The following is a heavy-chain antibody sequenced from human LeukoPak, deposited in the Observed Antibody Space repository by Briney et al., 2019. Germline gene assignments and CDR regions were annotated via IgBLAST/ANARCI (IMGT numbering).Heavy chain of an antibody. J-gene: IGHJ4*02. CDR3: ARDSLGGSDY. D-gene: IGHD4-23*01. V-gene: IGHV4-59*01. CDR1: GGSISSYY. Sequence: PSETLSLXCTVSGGSISSYYRSWIRRPPGKGLEWIGYIYYSGSTNYNPSLKSRVTISVDTSKNQFSLKLSSVTAADTAVYYCARDSLGGSDYWGQGTPVTVSS. CDR2: IYYSGST.